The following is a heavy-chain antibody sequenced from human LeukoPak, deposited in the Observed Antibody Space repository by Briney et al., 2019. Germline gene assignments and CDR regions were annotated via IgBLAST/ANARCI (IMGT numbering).Heavy chain of an antibody. CDR2: IYHSGSA. CDR3: ARGGGFGSPPGY. V-gene: IGHV4-59*01. CDR1: GGSISSYY. D-gene: IGHD3-10*01. Sequence: SETLSLTCTVSGGSISSYYWSWIRQPSGKGLEWIGYIYHSGSANYNPSLTSRVTISVDTSKNQFSLKLSSVTAADTAVYYRARGGGFGSPPGYWGQGTLVTVSS. J-gene: IGHJ4*02.